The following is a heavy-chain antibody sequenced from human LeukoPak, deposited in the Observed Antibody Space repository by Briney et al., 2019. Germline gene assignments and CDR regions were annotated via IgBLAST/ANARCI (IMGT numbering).Heavy chain of an antibody. CDR3: ARGATYAYYQDY. CDR2: ISYDGSNK. D-gene: IGHD1-26*01. V-gene: IGHV3-30*03. CDR1: GFTFSSYG. J-gene: IGHJ4*02. Sequence: GESLRLSCAASGFTFSSYGMHWVRQAPGKGLEWVAVISYDGSNKYYADSVKGRFTISRDNSKNTLYLQMNSLRAEDTAVYYCARGATYAYYQDYWGQGTLVTVSS.